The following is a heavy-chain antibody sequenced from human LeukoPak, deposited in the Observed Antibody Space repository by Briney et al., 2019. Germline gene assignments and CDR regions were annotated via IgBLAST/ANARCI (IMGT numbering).Heavy chain of an antibody. CDR1: GDSVSSNSAA. J-gene: IGHJ6*03. V-gene: IGHV6-1*01. CDR2: TYYGSKWYN. D-gene: IGHD3-22*01. CDR3: ARVFYWDDSSGYYYVLPYYYYYYYMDV. Sequence: SQTLSLTCAIFGDSVSSNSAAWNWIRPSPSRGLEWLGRTYYGSKWYNHYAVSVKSRITISPDTSKNQFSLQLNSVTPEDTAVYYCARVFYWDDSSGYYYVLPYYYYYYYMDVWGKGTTVTISS.